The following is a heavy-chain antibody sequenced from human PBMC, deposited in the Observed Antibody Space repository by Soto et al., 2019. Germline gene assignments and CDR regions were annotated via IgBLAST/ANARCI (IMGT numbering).Heavy chain of an antibody. J-gene: IGHJ3*02. Sequence: SGGSLRLPCAASGFTLSNKYMSWVRPAPGKGLEWVSVIYSGGSTYYAASVKGRLTISRQSSKNTVYLQMNSLRVEDTAVYYCARGYGDYKGAFDIWGQGTMVTVSS. CDR1: GFTLSNKY. CDR2: IYSGGST. CDR3: ARGYGDYKGAFDI. D-gene: IGHD4-17*01. V-gene: IGHV3-53*04.